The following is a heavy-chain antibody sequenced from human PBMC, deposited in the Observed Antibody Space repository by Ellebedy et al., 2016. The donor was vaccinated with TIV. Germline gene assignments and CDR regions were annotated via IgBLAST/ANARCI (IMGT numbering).Heavy chain of an antibody. Sequence: GESLKISXAASGFTFSDYHMTWIRQAPGKGLEWISYISSTSSYTNYADSVRGRFTISRDNAKNSLYLEMNSLRAEDTAVYFCARGLSSYNSQPLWCWGQGTLVTVSS. D-gene: IGHD2-21*01. V-gene: IGHV3-11*05. J-gene: IGHJ4*02. CDR2: ISSTSSYT. CDR3: ARGLSSYNSQPLWC. CDR1: GFTFSDYH.